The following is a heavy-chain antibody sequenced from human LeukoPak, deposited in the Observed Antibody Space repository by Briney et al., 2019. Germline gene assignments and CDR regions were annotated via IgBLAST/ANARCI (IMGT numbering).Heavy chain of an antibody. V-gene: IGHV3-15*04. CDR3: TTYGSGRKFDY. D-gene: IGHD3-10*01. Sequence: GGSLRLSCAASGFTVSSNYMSWVRQIPGKGLEWVGRIESKTDGGTTDYAAPVKGRFTISRDDSTNTLYLQTNSLKSEDTAVYSCTTYGSGRKFDYWGQGILVTVSS. CDR2: IESKTDGGTT. J-gene: IGHJ4*02. CDR1: GFTVSSNY.